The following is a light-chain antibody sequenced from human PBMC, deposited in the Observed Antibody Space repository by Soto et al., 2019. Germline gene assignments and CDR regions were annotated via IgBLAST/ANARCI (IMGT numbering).Light chain of an antibody. J-gene: IGLJ1*01. CDR2: SNN. CDR3: AAWDDRLNGYV. CDR1: SSNLVSNT. V-gene: IGLV1-44*01. Sequence: QSVLTQPPSAYGTAGQRVTMSYSGSSSNLVSNTVNWYPQLPRTAPKLLLYSNNPRPSGVPDRLSGSTSGTSASLAISGLQSEDEADYYCAAWDDRLNGYVFGSGTNVTV.